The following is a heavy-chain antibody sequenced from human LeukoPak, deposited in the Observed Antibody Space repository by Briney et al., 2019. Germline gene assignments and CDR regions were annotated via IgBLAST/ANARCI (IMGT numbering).Heavy chain of an antibody. CDR1: GYTFTGYY. CDR3: ARWGITGTNYLDY. D-gene: IGHD1-7*01. J-gene: IGHJ4*02. Sequence: GASVKVSCKASGYTFTGYYMHWVRQAPGQGLEWMGWVDPTSGDTGSAQQFQGRVTMTKDTSITTAYMELSRLKSDDTAVYYCARWGITGTNYLDYWGQGTLVTVSS. CDR2: VDPTSGDT. V-gene: IGHV1-2*02.